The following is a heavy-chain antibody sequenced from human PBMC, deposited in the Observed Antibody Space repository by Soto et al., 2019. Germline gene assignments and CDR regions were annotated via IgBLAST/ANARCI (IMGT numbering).Heavy chain of an antibody. CDR2: IIPIFGTA. CDR1: GGTFSSYA. Sequence: QVPLVQSGAEVKKPGSSVKVSCKASGGTFSSYAISWVRQAPGQGLEWMGGIIPIFGTANYAQKFQGRVTITADESTSTAYMELSSLRSEDTAVYYCARAVCSSTSCYRSAYGMDVWGQGTTVTVSS. CDR3: ARAVCSSTSCYRSAYGMDV. D-gene: IGHD2-2*02. V-gene: IGHV1-69*01. J-gene: IGHJ6*02.